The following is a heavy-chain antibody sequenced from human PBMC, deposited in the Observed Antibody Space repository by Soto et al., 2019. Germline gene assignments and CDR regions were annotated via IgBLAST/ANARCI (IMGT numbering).Heavy chain of an antibody. CDR3: ARHGPIRGGWLGSVVWFDP. CDR1: GGSISSSSYY. CDR2: IYYSGST. J-gene: IGHJ5*02. V-gene: IGHV4-39*01. Sequence: SETLSLTCTVSGGSISSSSYYWGWIRQPPGKGLEWIGSIYYSGSTYYNPSLNSRVTISVDTSKNQCSLKLSSVTAADTAVYYCARHGPIRGGWLGSVVWFDPWGQGTLVTVSS. D-gene: IGHD6-19*01.